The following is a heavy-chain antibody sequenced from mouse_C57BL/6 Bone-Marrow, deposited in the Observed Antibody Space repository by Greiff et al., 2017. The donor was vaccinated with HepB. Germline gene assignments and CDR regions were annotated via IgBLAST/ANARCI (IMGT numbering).Heavy chain of an antibody. J-gene: IGHJ2*01. Sequence: QVQLQQSGPELVKPGASVKISYKASGYAFSSSWMNWVKQRPGKGLEWIGRIYPGDGDTNYNGKFKGKATLTADKSSSTAYMQLSSLTSEDSAVYFCARGTTVVAHFDYWGQGTTLTVSS. CDR1: GYAFSSSW. D-gene: IGHD1-1*01. CDR2: IYPGDGDT. V-gene: IGHV1-82*01. CDR3: ARGTTVVAHFDY.